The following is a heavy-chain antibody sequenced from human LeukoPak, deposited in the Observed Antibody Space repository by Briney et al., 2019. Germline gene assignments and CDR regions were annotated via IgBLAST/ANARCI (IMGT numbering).Heavy chain of an antibody. CDR3: ARVRDNACDY. CDR1: GYMFSDYY. D-gene: IGHD1-1*01. CDR2: ISGDTGDT. V-gene: IGHV1-2*02. Sequence: ASVTVSCKASGYMFSDYYMHWVRQAPGQGLEWMGWISGDTGDTDSPQKFKGRVTMTRDTATNTAYMQLSRLTYDDTAIYFCARVRDNACDYWGQGTLVTVSS. J-gene: IGHJ4*02.